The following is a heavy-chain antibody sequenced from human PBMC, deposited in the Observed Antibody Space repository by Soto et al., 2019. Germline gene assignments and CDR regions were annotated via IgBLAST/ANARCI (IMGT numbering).Heavy chain of an antibody. CDR2: ISYDGSNK. CDR3: AKEFHSWNYFDY. Sequence: GGSLRLSCAASGFTFSSSGMHWVRQALGKGLEWVAVISYDGSNKFYADSVKGRFTISRDNFRNTLYLQMNSLRAEDTAVYYCAKEFHSWNYFDYWGQGTLVTVSS. V-gene: IGHV3-30*18. CDR1: GFTFSSSG. J-gene: IGHJ4*02. D-gene: IGHD1-20*01.